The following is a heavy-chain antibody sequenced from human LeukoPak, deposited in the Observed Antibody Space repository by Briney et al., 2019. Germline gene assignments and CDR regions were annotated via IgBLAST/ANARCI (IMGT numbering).Heavy chain of an antibody. V-gene: IGHV3-30*02. J-gene: IGHJ4*02. CDR2: IRYDGSNK. Sequence: GGSLRLSCAASGFTFSSYGMHWVRQAPGKGLEWVAFIRYDGSNKYYADSVKGRFTISRDNSKNTLYLQMNSLRAEDTAVYYCAKDIFTGIAAAGAIDYWGQGTLVTVSS. D-gene: IGHD6-13*01. CDR3: AKDIFTGIAAAGAIDY. CDR1: GFTFSSYG.